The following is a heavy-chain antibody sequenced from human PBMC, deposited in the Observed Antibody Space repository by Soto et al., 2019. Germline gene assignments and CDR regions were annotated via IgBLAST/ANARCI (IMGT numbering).Heavy chain of an antibody. CDR3: ARGSSRWDY. CDR2: IYSGGRN. D-gene: IGHD6-13*01. CDR1: GYSISSGCF. V-gene: IGHV4-4*07. J-gene: IGHJ4*02. Sequence: PSETLSLTCAVSGYSISSGCFWGWIRQPAGKGLEWIGRIYSGGRNNYNPSLKSRVTMSVDTSKNQLSLRLSSVTAADTAMYYCARGSSRWDYWGQGTLVTVSS.